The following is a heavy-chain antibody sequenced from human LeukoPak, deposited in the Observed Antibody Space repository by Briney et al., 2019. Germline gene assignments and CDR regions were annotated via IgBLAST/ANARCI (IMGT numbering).Heavy chain of an antibody. CDR3: ARLGPGHVVIPVADDYYYFYLDV. CDR2: VSPDTGAT. V-gene: IGHV1-18*01. J-gene: IGHJ6*03. Sequence: ASVTVSFTASGYNFVYYGITWVRQAPGLGLEWMGWVSPDTGATKYTQTLQGGVTMTTDTITNTAHMELRSLRSDDTAVYYCARLGPGHVVIPVADDYYYFYLDVWGKGTTVTVSS. D-gene: IGHD6-19*01. CDR1: GYNFVYYG.